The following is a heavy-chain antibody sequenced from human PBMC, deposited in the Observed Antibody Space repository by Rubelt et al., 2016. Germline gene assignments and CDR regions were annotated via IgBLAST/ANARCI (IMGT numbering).Heavy chain of an antibody. Sequence: QVQLQESGPGLVKPPETPSLTCTVSGGSISSYYWSWIRQPPGKGLEWIGYIYYSGSTNYNPSLKSRVTISVDTSKNQFSLKLSSVTAADTAVYYCASLVVTLFCFDYWGQGTLVTVSS. D-gene: IGHD4-23*01. V-gene: IGHV4-59*12. CDR2: IYYSGST. J-gene: IGHJ4*02. CDR1: GGSISSYY. CDR3: ASLVVTLFCFDY.